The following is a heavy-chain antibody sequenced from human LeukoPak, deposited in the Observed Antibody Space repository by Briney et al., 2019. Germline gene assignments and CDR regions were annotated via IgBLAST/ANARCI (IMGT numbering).Heavy chain of an antibody. Sequence: ASVKVSCKASGYTFTSYDSNWVRQATGQGLEWMGWMNPNSGNTGYAQKFQGRVTMTRNTSISTAYMELSSLRSEDTAVYYCARVRDDYGDLFDYWGQGTLVTVSS. D-gene: IGHD4-17*01. J-gene: IGHJ4*02. CDR2: MNPNSGNT. V-gene: IGHV1-8*01. CDR1: GYTFTSYD. CDR3: ARVRDDYGDLFDY.